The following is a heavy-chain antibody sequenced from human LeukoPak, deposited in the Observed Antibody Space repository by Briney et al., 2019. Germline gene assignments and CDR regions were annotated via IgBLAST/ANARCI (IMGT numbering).Heavy chain of an antibody. CDR1: GGSINSYY. Sequence: SETLSLTCTVSGGSINSYYWSWIRQPPGKGLEWIGYIYDSGSTNYNPSLKSRVIISVDTSKNQFSLKLSSVTAADTAVYYCARDGGVTYYYFYYYMDVWGKGTTVTVSS. D-gene: IGHD3-16*01. CDR2: IYDSGST. V-gene: IGHV4-59*12. J-gene: IGHJ6*03. CDR3: ARDGGVTYYYFYYYMDV.